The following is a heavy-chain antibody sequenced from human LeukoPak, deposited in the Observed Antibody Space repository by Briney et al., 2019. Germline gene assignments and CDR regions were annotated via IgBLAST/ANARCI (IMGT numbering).Heavy chain of an antibody. Sequence: SETLCLTCTVSGGSISSYYWSWIRQPPGKGLERIGYIYYSGSTNYNPSLKSRGTISVDTSKNQFSLKLSSVTAADTAVYYCARDGGPGRYFDLWGRGTLVTVSS. CDR3: ARDGGPGRYFDL. V-gene: IGHV4-59*01. CDR2: IYYSGST. CDR1: GGSISSYY. D-gene: IGHD3-16*01. J-gene: IGHJ2*01.